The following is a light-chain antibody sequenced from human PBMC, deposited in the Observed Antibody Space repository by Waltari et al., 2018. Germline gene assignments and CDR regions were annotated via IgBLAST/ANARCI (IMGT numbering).Light chain of an antibody. CDR3: QQRSNWTPHT. CDR2: DAS. J-gene: IGKJ2*01. Sequence: DIVLTQSPATLSLSPGDTATLSCRASQSVGSYLAWYQQKPGQPPRPLIYDASNRATGVPARFRGSGSGTEFTLTISSLEAEDFAVYYCQQRSNWTPHTFGQGARLDIK. V-gene: IGKV3-11*01. CDR1: QSVGSY.